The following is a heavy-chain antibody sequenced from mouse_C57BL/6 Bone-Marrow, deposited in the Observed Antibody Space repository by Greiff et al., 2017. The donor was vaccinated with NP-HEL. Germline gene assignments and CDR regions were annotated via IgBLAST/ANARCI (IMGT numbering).Heavy chain of an antibody. J-gene: IGHJ2*01. D-gene: IGHD2-5*01. Sequence: QVQLQQPGAELVRPGSSVKLSCKASGYTFTSYWMDWVKQRPGQGLEWIGNIYPSDSETHYNQKFKDKATLTVDKSSSTAYMHLSSLTSEDSAVYYCARDDSNYVDYWGQGTTLTVSS. V-gene: IGHV1-61*01. CDR1: GYTFTSYW. CDR2: IYPSDSET. CDR3: ARDDSNYVDY.